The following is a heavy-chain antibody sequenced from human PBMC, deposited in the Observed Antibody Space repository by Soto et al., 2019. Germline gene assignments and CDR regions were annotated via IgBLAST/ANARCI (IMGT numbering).Heavy chain of an antibody. CDR1: VFTFSIHG. CDR3: AKDKVPYYDFWSGQRWFDP. V-gene: IGHV3-30*18. D-gene: IGHD3-3*01. Sequence: GGSLRLSCAASVFTFSIHGMHLVRQTPGKGLEWVEVISNDGNKKYYVESVEGRFSISRDNSKSIVYLQMNNVRIEDTAKYYCAKDKVPYYDFWSGQRWFDPWGQGTQVNVSS. J-gene: IGHJ5*02. CDR2: ISNDGNKK.